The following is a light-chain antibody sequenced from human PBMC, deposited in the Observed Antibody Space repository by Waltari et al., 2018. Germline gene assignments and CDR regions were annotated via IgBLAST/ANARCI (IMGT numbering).Light chain of an antibody. Sequence: DIVMTQSPDSLAVSLGERATINCKSSQNVLYAFNNKNFLSWYQQKPGQPPRILIYWASTRAAGVPDRFSGSGSGADFSLTISSLQTDDAAVYYGQQYHSTPYTFGPGTKLEI. V-gene: IGKV4-1*01. CDR1: QNVLYAFNNKNF. CDR3: QQYHSTPYT. J-gene: IGKJ2*01. CDR2: WAS.